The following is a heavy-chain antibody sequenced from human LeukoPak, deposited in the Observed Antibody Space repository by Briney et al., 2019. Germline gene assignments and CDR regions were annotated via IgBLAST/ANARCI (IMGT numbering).Heavy chain of an antibody. Sequence: PSETLSLTCAVYGGSFSGYYWSWIRQPPGKGLEWIGEINHSGSTNYNPSLKSRVTISVDTSKNQFSLKLSSVTAADTAVYYCARVDYYGSGSYFRAVRKYYFDYWGQGTLVTVSS. D-gene: IGHD3-10*01. CDR2: INHSGST. CDR1: GGSFSGYY. CDR3: ARVDYYGSGSYFRAVRKYYFDY. V-gene: IGHV4-34*01. J-gene: IGHJ4*02.